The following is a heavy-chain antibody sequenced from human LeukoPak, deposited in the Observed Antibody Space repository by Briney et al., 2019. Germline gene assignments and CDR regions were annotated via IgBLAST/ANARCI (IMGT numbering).Heavy chain of an antibody. CDR3: AKPQQLLWFGELLPDY. CDR1: GFTFSSYG. CDR2: ISYDGSNK. Sequence: GGSLRLSCAASGFTFSSYGMHWVRQAPGKGLEWMAVISYDGSNKYYADSVKGRFTISRDNSKNTLYLQMNSLRAEDTAVYYCAKPQQLLWFGELLPDYWGQGTLVTVSS. V-gene: IGHV3-30*18. D-gene: IGHD3-10*01. J-gene: IGHJ4*02.